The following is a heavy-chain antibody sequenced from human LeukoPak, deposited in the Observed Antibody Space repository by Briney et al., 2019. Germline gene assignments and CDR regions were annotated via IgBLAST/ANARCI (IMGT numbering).Heavy chain of an antibody. V-gene: IGHV3-30*18. J-gene: IGHJ4*02. CDR1: GFTFSSYG. CDR3: AKDHKDLLWFGELLGYFDY. Sequence: GRSLRLSCAASGFTFSSYGMHWVRQAPGKGLEWVAVISYDGSNKYYADSVKGRFTISRDNSKNTLYLQMNSLRAEDTAVYYCAKDHKDLLWFGELLGYFDYWGQGTLVTVSS. D-gene: IGHD3-10*01. CDR2: ISYDGSNK.